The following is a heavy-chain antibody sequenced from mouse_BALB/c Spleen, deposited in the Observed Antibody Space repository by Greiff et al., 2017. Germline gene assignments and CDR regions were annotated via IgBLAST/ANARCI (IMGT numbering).Heavy chain of an antibody. D-gene: IGHD1-2*01. CDR1: GFNIKDYY. CDR2: IDPENGNT. V-gene: IGHV14-1*02. J-gene: IGHJ4*01. CDR3: ARSLLRLDYAMDY. Sequence: VQLQQSGAELVRPGALVKLSCKASGFNIKDYYMHWVKQRPEQGLEWIGWIDPENGNTIYDPKFQGKASITADTSSNTAYLQLSSLTSEDTAFYYCARSLLRLDYAMDYWGQGTSVTVSS.